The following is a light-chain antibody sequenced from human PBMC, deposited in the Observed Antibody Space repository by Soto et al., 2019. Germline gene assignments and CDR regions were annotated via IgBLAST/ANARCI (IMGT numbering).Light chain of an antibody. J-gene: IGLJ1*01. Sequence: QSVLTQPPSASGTPGQRVTISCSGSSSNIESNTVTWYQQLPGTAPKLVIYSNYDRPSGVPDRFSGSTSGTSASLVIRGLQSEDEADYYCAAWDDILTGYVFGGATKVTVL. V-gene: IGLV1-44*01. CDR2: SNY. CDR1: SSNIESNT. CDR3: AAWDDILTGYV.